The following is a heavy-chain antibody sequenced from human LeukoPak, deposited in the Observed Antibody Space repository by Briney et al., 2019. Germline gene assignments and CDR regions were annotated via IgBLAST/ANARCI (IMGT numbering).Heavy chain of an antibody. D-gene: IGHD6-6*01. CDR3: AREAGGEYSSSSRAFDY. J-gene: IGHJ4*02. CDR1: GGSISSSSYY. CDR2: IYYSGST. V-gene: IGHV4-39*07. Sequence: PSETLSLTCTVSGGSISSSSYYWGWIRQPPGKGLDWIGSIYYSGSTYYNPSLKSRVTISVDTSKNQFSLKLSSVTAADTAVYYCAREAGGEYSSSSRAFDYWGQGTLVTVSS.